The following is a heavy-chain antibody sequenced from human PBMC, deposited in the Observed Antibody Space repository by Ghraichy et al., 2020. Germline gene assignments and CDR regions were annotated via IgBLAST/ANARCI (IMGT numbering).Heavy chain of an antibody. CDR3: AKVITMIVVVTFFDY. D-gene: IGHD3-22*01. CDR2: ISGSGGST. CDR1: GFTFSSYA. V-gene: IGHV3-23*01. Sequence: GALRLSCAASGFTFSSYAMSWVRQAPGKGLEWVSAISGSGGSTYYADSVKGRFTISRDNSKNTLYLQMNSLRAEDTAVYYCAKVITMIVVVTFFDYWGQGTLVTVSS. J-gene: IGHJ4*02.